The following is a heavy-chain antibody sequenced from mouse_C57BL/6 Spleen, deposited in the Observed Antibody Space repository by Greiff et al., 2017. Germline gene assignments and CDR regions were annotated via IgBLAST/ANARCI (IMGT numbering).Heavy chain of an antibody. CDR2: IDPSDSDT. V-gene: IGHV1-52*01. CDR3: ARGGGNYNYFDD. Sequence: QVQLQQPGAELVRPGSSVKLSCKASGYTFTSYWMPWVKQRPIQGLEWIGNIDPSDSDTHYHQKFKDKATLTVDKSSSTAYMQLSSLTSEDSAVYYCARGGGNYNYFDDWGQGTTLTVSS. CDR1: GYTFTSYW. D-gene: IGHD2-1*01. J-gene: IGHJ2*01.